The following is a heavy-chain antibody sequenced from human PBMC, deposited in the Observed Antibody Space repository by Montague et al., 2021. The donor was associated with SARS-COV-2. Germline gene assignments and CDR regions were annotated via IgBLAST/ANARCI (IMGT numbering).Heavy chain of an antibody. CDR3: ARGVDTGVVRVTGGVDS. Sequence: TLSLTCTVSVGSISRGYYYWSWIRLPAGKGLEWIGRIYRSGSPNYNPSLESRIVLSVDTSRDQFSMKMTSVTAADTAMYSCARGVDTGVVRVTGGVDSWGQGTLVIVSS. V-gene: IGHV4-61*02. D-gene: IGHD5-18*01. CDR1: VGSISRGYYY. J-gene: IGHJ4*02. CDR2: IYRSGSP.